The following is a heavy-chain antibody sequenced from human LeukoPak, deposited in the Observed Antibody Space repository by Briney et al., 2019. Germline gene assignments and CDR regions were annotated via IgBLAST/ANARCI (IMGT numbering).Heavy chain of an antibody. D-gene: IGHD4-23*01. V-gene: IGHV4-34*01. CDR2: INHSGST. CDR1: GGSFSGYY. CDR3: AKDSGGNPNFDY. Sequence: SETLSLTCAVYGGSFSGYYWSWIRQPPGKGLEWIGEINHSGSTNYNPSLKSRVTMSVDTSKNQFSLNLSSVTAADTAVYYCAKDSGGNPNFDYWGQGTLVTVSS. J-gene: IGHJ4*02.